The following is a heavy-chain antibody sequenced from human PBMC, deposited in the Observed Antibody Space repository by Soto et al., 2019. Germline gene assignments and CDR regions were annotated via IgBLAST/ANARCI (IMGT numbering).Heavy chain of an antibody. V-gene: IGHV2-5*01. CDR3: AHSVDYDSSSYYYTCYDY. Sequence: SAPTLVNPTQTLTLTCTFSGFSLSTSGVGVGWIRQPPGKALEGLALMSWNDDNRYSPSLKSRLTITKDTSKTQVVLTMTNMDPVDTATYYRAHSVDYDSSSYYYTCYDYWRQGPMVTASS. D-gene: IGHD3-22*01. CDR2: MSWNDDN. J-gene: IGHJ4*02. CDR1: GFSLSTSGVG.